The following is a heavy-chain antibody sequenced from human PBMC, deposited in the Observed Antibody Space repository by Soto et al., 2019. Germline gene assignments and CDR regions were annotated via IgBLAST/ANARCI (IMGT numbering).Heavy chain of an antibody. CDR1: GFTFSSYA. CDR3: AKDPPMIVAPDWCDP. J-gene: IGHJ5*02. Sequence: GGSLRLSCAAYGFTFSSYAMSWVRQAPGKGLEWVSAISGSGGSTYYADSVKGRFTISRDNSKNTLYLQMNSLRAEDTAVYYCAKDPPMIVAPDWCDPWGQGTLVTVSS. D-gene: IGHD3-22*01. CDR2: ISGSGGST. V-gene: IGHV3-23*01.